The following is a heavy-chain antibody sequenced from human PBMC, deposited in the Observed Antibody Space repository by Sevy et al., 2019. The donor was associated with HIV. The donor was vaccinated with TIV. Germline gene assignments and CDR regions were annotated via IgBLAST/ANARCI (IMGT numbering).Heavy chain of an antibody. D-gene: IGHD2-21*01. J-gene: IGHJ6*02. V-gene: IGHV3-30*18. CDR1: GFSFSYYG. CDR3: ANAYSGCYSRSYLYALDV. CDR2: ISHDGINE. Sequence: GGSLRLSCTGSGFSFSYYGIHWVRQAPGKGLDWVALISHDGINEYYADSVKGRFTISRDNSRNTVYLEMNSLRNEDMAIYFCANAYSGCYSRSYLYALDVWGQGTTVTVSS.